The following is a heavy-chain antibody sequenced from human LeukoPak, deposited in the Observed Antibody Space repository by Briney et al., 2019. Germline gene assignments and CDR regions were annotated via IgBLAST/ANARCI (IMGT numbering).Heavy chain of an antibody. Sequence: GGSLRLSCAASGFTFSSYAMSWVRQAPGKGLEWVSAISGSGGSTYYADSVKGRFTISRDNSRNTLYLQMNSLRAGDTAVYYCAKSFRSTSLDYWGQGTLVTVSS. CDR1: GFTFSSYA. V-gene: IGHV3-23*01. CDR3: AKSFRSTSLDY. CDR2: ISGSGGST. D-gene: IGHD2-2*01. J-gene: IGHJ4*02.